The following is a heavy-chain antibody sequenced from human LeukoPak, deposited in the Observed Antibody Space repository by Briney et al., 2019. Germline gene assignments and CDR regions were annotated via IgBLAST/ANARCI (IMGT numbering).Heavy chain of an antibody. Sequence: SETLSLTCTVSGGSISSYYWSWIRQPPGKGLEWIVYIYYRGSTNYNPSLKSRVPISVDTSKNQFSLKLSSVTAADTAVYYCARVSGSYDYYYYYGMDVWGQGTTVTVSS. D-gene: IGHD2-15*01. CDR2: IYYRGST. CDR1: GGSISSYY. CDR3: ARVSGSYDYYYYYGMDV. J-gene: IGHJ6*02. V-gene: IGHV4-59*01.